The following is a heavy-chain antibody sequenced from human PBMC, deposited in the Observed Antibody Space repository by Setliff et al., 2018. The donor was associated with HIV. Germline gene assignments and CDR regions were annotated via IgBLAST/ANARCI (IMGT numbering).Heavy chain of an antibody. D-gene: IGHD3-22*01. CDR2: IQSGGII. CDR3: AKLDYYDYSGSWARKSAIDF. Sequence: GGSLRLSCAASGFTFSSYSMNWVRQAPGRGLEWVSLIQSGGIIYYADSVKGRFTISRDSSSNTLSLQMTSLRAEDTALYYCAKLDYYDYSGSWARKSAIDFWGRGTMVTVSS. J-gene: IGHJ3*01. V-gene: IGHV3-23*01. CDR1: GFTFSSYS.